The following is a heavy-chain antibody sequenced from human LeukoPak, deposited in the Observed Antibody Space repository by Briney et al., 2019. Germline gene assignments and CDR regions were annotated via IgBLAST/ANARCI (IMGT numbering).Heavy chain of an antibody. CDR3: ARDTHLKGGGSYRYDAFDI. D-gene: IGHD3-16*02. J-gene: IGHJ3*02. V-gene: IGHV1-18*01. Sequence: GASVKVSCKASGYTFTSCGISWVRQAPGQGLEWMGWISAYNGNTNYAQKLQGRVTMTTDTSTSTAYMELRSLRSDDTAVYYCARDTHLKGGGSYRYDAFDIWGQGTMVTVSS. CDR2: ISAYNGNT. CDR1: GYTFTSCG.